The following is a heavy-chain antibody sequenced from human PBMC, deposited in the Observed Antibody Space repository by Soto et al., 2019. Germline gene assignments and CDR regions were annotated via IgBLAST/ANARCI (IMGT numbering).Heavy chain of an antibody. D-gene: IGHD2-8*01. CDR3: ARGWGYCTTGVCSNFDY. J-gene: IGHJ4*02. V-gene: IGHV3-48*02. CDR1: GFTFSSYS. CDR2: ISSSSSTI. Sequence: EVQLVESGGGLVQPGGSLRLSCAASGFTFSSYSMNWVRQAPGKGLEWVSYISSSSSTIYYADSVKGRFTISRDNAKNSLYLQMNSLRDEDTAVYYCARGWGYCTTGVCSNFDYWGQGTLVTVSS.